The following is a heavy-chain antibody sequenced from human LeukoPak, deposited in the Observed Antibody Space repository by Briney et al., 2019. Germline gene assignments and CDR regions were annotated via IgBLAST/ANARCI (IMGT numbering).Heavy chain of an antibody. D-gene: IGHD5-24*01. V-gene: IGHV3-23*01. CDR2: ISGNGGRT. CDR1: GFTFSSYA. Sequence: PGGSLRLSCAASGFTFSSYATSWVRQAPGKGLEWVSAISGNGGRTYYADSVKGRFTISRDNSKNTLYLQMNSLRAEDTAAYYCAKVAEMDTILGKFDNWGQGTLVTVSS. J-gene: IGHJ5*02. CDR3: AKVAEMDTILGKFDN.